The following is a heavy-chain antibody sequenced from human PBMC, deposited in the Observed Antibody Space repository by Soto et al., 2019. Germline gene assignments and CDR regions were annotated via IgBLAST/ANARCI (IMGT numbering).Heavy chain of an antibody. Sequence: AASVKFSCKASGGTFSSYAISWVRQAPGQGLEWMGGIIPIFGTANYAQKFQGRVTITADESTSTAYMELSSLRSEDTAVYYCARSGLGGGYYFDYWGQGTLVTVSS. J-gene: IGHJ4*02. D-gene: IGHD3-16*01. CDR2: IIPIFGTA. CDR3: ARSGLGGGYYFDY. V-gene: IGHV1-69*01. CDR1: GGTFSSYA.